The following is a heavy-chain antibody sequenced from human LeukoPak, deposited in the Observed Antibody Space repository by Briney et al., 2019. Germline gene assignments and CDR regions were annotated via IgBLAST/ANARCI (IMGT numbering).Heavy chain of an antibody. J-gene: IGHJ4*02. D-gene: IGHD3-22*01. V-gene: IGHV3-33*01. CDR3: ARDPTAYYDSSGYYLNTIDY. Sequence: GRSLRLSCITSGFTFSNYGMHWVRQAPGKGLEWVAVIWYDGSYKYYADSVKGRFTISRDNSKNTLYLQMNSLRAEDTAVYYCARDPTAYYDSSGYYLNTIDYWGQGTLVTVSS. CDR1: GFTFSNYG. CDR2: IWYDGSYK.